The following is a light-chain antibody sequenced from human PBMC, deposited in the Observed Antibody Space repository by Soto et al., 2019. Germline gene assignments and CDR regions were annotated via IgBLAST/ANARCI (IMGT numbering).Light chain of an antibody. J-gene: IGKJ1*01. V-gene: IGKV3-15*01. CDR1: QSLSSN. CDR3: QQRSNWPLTWT. CDR2: GAS. Sequence: IVMPQYTATLSVSPGERATLSCRASQSLSSNLAWYQQKPGQAPRLLIYGASTRATGIPARFSGSGSGTDFTLTISSLEPEDFAVYYCQQRSNWPLTWTFGQGTKVDIK.